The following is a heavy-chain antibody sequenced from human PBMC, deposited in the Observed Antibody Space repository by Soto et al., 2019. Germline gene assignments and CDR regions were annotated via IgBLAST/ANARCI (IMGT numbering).Heavy chain of an antibody. CDR2: IIPIFGTA. Sequence: SVKVSCKASGGTFSSYAISWVRQAPGQGLEWMGGIIPIFGTANYAQKFQGRVTITADESTSTAYMELSSLRSEDTVVYYCASHSSERSWYYFDYWGQGTLVTVSS. J-gene: IGHJ4*02. CDR1: GGTFSSYA. CDR3: ASHSSERSWYYFDY. D-gene: IGHD6-25*01. V-gene: IGHV1-69*13.